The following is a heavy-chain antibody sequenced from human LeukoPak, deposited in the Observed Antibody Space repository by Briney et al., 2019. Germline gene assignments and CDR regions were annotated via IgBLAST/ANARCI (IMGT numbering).Heavy chain of an antibody. CDR2: IIPIFGTA. CDR3: ASLGYSYGYYFDY. CDR1: GYTFTGYY. V-gene: IGHV1-69*13. Sequence: GASVKVSCKASGYTFTGYYMHWVRQAPGQGLEWMGGIIPIFGTANYAQKFQGRVTITADESTSTAYMELSSLRSEDTAVYYCASLGYSYGYYFDYWGQGTLVTVSP. D-gene: IGHD5-18*01. J-gene: IGHJ4*02.